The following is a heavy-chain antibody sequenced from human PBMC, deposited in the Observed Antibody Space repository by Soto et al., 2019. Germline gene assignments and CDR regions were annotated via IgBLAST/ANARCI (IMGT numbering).Heavy chain of an antibody. J-gene: IGHJ5*02. D-gene: IGHD1-1*01. CDR3: ARDQLEGNWFDP. CDR1: GGSISSGGYS. V-gene: IGHV4-30-2*01. Sequence: QLQLQESGSGLVRPSQTLSLTCAVSGGSISSGGYSWNWIRQPPGKGLEWIGYLYPSGSTLYNPSLKSRVTISVDKSKNQFSLKLSSVTAADTAVYYCARDQLEGNWFDPWGQGTLVTVSS. CDR2: LYPSGST.